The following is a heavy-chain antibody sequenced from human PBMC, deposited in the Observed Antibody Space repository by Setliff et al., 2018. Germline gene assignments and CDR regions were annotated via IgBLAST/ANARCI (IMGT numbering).Heavy chain of an antibody. CDR3: ARQRRNSGFLDF. V-gene: IGHV4-59*13. D-gene: IGHD5-12*01. J-gene: IGHJ4*02. CDR1: DDSITSYY. Sequence: PSETLSLTCSVSDDSITSYYWSWIRQPPGKGLEWLGYVYYDGTTNYNPSLKSRLTISVDTSNNQFSLRLTSVTAADAAVYYCARQRRNSGFLDFWGQGALVTVSS. CDR2: VYYDGTT.